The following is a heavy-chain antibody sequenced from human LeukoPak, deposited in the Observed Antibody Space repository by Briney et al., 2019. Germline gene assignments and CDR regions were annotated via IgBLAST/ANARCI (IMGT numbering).Heavy chain of an antibody. CDR3: ARGQTLLLWFGEIHWFHP. CDR2: INPNSGGT. Sequence: ASVPVSCMASGYIFNHYYIHWVRQAPGQGLEWMGWINPNSGGTNYAHKFQGRVIITRDTSLNTPYMELSRLRSDDTAVHYCARGQTLLLWFGEIHWFHPWGQGTLVSVSS. J-gene: IGHJ5*02. CDR1: GYIFNHYY. D-gene: IGHD3-10*01. V-gene: IGHV1-2*02.